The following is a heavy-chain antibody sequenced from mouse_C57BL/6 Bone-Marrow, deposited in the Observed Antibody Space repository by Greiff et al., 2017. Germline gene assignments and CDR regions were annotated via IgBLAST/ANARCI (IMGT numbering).Heavy chain of an antibody. Sequence: EVHLVESGGGLVKPGGSLKLSCAASGFTFSSYAMSWVRQTPEKRLEWVATISDGGSYTYSPDNVKGRFTISRDNAKNNLYLQMSHLKSEDTAMYYCAREGRRGYFDVWGTGTTVTVSS. CDR1: GFTFSSYA. CDR3: AREGRRGYFDV. J-gene: IGHJ1*03. CDR2: ISDGGSYT. V-gene: IGHV5-4*01.